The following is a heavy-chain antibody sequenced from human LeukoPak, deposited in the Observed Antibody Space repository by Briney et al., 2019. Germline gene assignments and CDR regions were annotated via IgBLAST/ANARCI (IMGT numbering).Heavy chain of an antibody. CDR2: ISSSSSYT. CDR3: ARDPGITIVRGVIFAPDAFDI. J-gene: IGHJ3*02. D-gene: IGHD3-10*01. V-gene: IGHV3-11*05. Sequence: GGSLRLSCAASGCTFSDYYMSWIRLAPGKGLEWVSYISSSSSYTNYADSVKGRFTISRDNAKNSLYLQMNSLRAEDRAVYYCARDPGITIVRGVIFAPDAFDIWGQGTMVTVSS. CDR1: GCTFSDYY.